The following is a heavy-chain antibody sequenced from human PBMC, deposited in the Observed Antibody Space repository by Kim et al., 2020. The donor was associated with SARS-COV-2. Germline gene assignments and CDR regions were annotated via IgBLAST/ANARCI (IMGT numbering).Heavy chain of an antibody. D-gene: IGHD6-19*01. J-gene: IGHJ3*02. Sequence: SVKGRLTISRNNAKNSLYLQMNSLRAEDTALYFCAKGNRGIAVAGTAFDIWGQGTMVTVSS. CDR3: AKGNRGIAVAGTAFDI. V-gene: IGHV3-9*01.